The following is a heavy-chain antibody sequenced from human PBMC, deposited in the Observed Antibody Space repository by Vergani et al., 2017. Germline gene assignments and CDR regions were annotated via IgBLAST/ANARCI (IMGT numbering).Heavy chain of an antibody. V-gene: IGHV3-23*01. Sequence: EMQLLESGGGLVQPGGSLRLSCVTSEVSVSKYAMSWVRQTPGKGLEWVSSIRGSGTDPHYTDSVKGRFTISRDNSKQTLFLQMHSLRPEDTAIYFCAIDVWFRNSRISWGLGTLVTVSS. J-gene: IGHJ4*02. CDR2: IRGSGTDP. D-gene: IGHD6-13*01. CDR1: EVSVSKYA. CDR3: AIDVWFRNSRIS.